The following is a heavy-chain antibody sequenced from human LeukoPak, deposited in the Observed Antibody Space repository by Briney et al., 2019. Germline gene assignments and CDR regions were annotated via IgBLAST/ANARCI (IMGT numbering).Heavy chain of an antibody. V-gene: IGHV4-39*01. CDR2: IYYSGST. D-gene: IGHD3-10*01. Sequence: PSETLSLTCTVSGGSFSSSSSYWGWIRQPPGKGLEWIGTIYYSGSTYYNPSLKSRVTVSVDTSKNQFSLRLSSVTAADSAVYYCARAWGYYYGSGPFDPWGQGTLVTVSS. CDR1: GGSFSSSSSY. J-gene: IGHJ5*02. CDR3: ARAWGYYYGSGPFDP.